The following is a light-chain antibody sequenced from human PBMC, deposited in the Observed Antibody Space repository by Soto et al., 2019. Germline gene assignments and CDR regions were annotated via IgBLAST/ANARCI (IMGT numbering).Light chain of an antibody. CDR2: GAS. CDR1: QSVSRSY. Sequence: EIVLTQSPGTVSLSPGERATLSCRASQSVSRSYLAWYQLKPGQAPRLLIYGASSRATGIPDRFRGSGSGTDFTITISRLEPEDFAVYYCQQYGSSTYTFGQGTELEIK. J-gene: IGKJ2*01. V-gene: IGKV3-20*01. CDR3: QQYGSSTYT.